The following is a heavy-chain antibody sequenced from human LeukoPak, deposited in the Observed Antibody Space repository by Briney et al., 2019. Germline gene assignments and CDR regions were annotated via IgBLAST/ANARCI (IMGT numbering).Heavy chain of an antibody. CDR2: FDPEDGET. Sequence: EASVKVSCKVSGYTLTELSMHWVRQAPGKGLEWMGGFDPEDGETIYAQKFQGRVTMTEDTSTDTAYMELSSLRSEDTAVYYCATGGDIYDSSVYRLFDYWGQGTLVTVSS. D-gene: IGHD3-22*01. CDR3: ATGGDIYDSSVYRLFDY. J-gene: IGHJ4*02. CDR1: GYTLTELS. V-gene: IGHV1-24*01.